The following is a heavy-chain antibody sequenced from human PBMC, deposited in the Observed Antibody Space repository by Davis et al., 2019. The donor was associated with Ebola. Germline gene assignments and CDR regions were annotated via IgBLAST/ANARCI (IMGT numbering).Heavy chain of an antibody. Sequence: GESLKISCAASGFTFSSYSMNWVRQAPGKGLEWVSSISSSSSYIYYADSVKGRFTISRDNAKNSLYLQMNSLRAEDTAVYYCAGGGPYYDILTGYYPFDYWGQGTLVTVSS. CDR2: ISSSSSYI. D-gene: IGHD3-9*01. CDR3: AGGGPYYDILTGYYPFDY. J-gene: IGHJ4*02. CDR1: GFTFSSYS. V-gene: IGHV3-21*01.